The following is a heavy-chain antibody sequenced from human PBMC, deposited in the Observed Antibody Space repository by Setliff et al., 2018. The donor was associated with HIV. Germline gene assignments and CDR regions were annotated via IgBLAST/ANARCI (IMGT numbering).Heavy chain of an antibody. CDR3: VRGKRYAYTSGGLDV. V-gene: IGHV3-74*01. CDR2: LNTDGSNT. Sequence: PGGSLRLSCAASGFTFSSYWMHWVRQAPGKGLVWVSRLNTDGSNTRYADSVKGRFTISRDNAKNSLYLQMNSLGVEDTAIYFCVRGKRYAYTSGGLDVWGQGTTVTV. CDR1: GFTFSSYW. D-gene: IGHD3-16*01. J-gene: IGHJ6*02.